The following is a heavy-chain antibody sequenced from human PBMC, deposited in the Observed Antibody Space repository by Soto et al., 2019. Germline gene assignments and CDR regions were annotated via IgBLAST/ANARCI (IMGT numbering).Heavy chain of an antibody. CDR2: ISSSSSTI. CDR3: ARGLKGYYFDY. Sequence: EVQLVESGGGLVQPGGSLRLSCAASGFTFSSYSMNWVRQAPGKGLEWVSYISSSSSTIHYADSVKGRFTISKDEAKNSLYLQMNSLRAEDTAVYYCARGLKGYYFDYWGQGTLVTVSS. J-gene: IGHJ4*02. V-gene: IGHV3-48*01. CDR1: GFTFSSYS.